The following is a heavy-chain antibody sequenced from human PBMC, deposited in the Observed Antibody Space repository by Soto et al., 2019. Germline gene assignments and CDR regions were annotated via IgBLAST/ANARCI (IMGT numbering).Heavy chain of an antibody. CDR1: DDSINSDKYY. D-gene: IGHD3-3*01. V-gene: IGHV4-39*01. CDR2: IYYRGNA. CDR3: ARGHYDFWSGYFATIDY. Sequence: SETLSLTCSVSDDSINSDKYYWGWIRQPPGKGLEWIGSIYYRGNAYYNPSLQTRVTISLDTSKSQFSLKLNSVTAADTAMYYCARGHYDFWSGYFATIDYWGQGTLVTVSS. J-gene: IGHJ4*02.